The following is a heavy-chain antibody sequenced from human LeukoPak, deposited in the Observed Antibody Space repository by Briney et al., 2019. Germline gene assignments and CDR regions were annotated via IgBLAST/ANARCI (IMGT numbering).Heavy chain of an antibody. CDR1: GFNFRSYG. V-gene: IGHV3-33*01. CDR2: IWYDGSYK. D-gene: IGHD3-16*01. CDR3: ARDYDHYFDY. Sequence: PGGPLRLSCAASGFNFRSYGMHWVRQAPGKGLEWVAVIWYDGSYKYYADSVKGRFTISRDNSKNTVYLQINSLRAEDTAVYYCARDYDHYFDYWGQGTLVTVSS. J-gene: IGHJ4*02.